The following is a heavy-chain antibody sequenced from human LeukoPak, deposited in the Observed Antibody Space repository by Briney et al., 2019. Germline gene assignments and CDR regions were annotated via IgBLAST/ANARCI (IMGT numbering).Heavy chain of an antibody. V-gene: IGHV3-23*01. CDR3: ARLDIVVVVAADY. CDR2: ISGSGGST. Sequence: GGSLRLSCAASGFTFSSYAMSWVRQAPGKGLEWVSAISGSGGSTYYADSVKGRLTISRHNTKNTLCLQMISLRAEDTAVYYCARLDIVVVVAADYWGQGTLVTVSS. CDR1: GFTFSSYA. J-gene: IGHJ4*02. D-gene: IGHD2-15*01.